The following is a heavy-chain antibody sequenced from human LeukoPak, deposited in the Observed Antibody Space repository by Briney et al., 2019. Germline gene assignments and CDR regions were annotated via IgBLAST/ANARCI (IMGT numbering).Heavy chain of an antibody. CDR2: ISAYNGNT. V-gene: IGHV1-18*01. Sequence: ASVKVSCKASGYTFTSYGISCVRQAPGQGLEWMGWISAYNGNTNYAQKLQGRVTMTTDTSTSTAYMELRSLRSDDTAVYYCARRDWRRYYYGMDVWGQGTTVTVSS. D-gene: IGHD3/OR15-3a*01. CDR3: ARRDWRRYYYGMDV. CDR1: GYTFTSYG. J-gene: IGHJ6*02.